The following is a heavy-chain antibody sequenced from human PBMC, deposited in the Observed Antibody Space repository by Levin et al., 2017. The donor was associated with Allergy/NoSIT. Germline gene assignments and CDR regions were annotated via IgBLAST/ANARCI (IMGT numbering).Heavy chain of an antibody. D-gene: IGHD3-10*01. CDR3: AREFREGSSDANHDAFDI. Sequence: GGSLRLSCVASEFTFSRYWMHWVRQAPGKGLVWVSRVNRDGSVRSYADAVMGRFTISRDDAKNTVYLQMNSLRADDTAVYYCAREFREGSSDANHDAFDIWGQGTVVIVS. V-gene: IGHV3-74*01. CDR1: EFTFSRYW. J-gene: IGHJ3*02. CDR2: VNRDGSVR.